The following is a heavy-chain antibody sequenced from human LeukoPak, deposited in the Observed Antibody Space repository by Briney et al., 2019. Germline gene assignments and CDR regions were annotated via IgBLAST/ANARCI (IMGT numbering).Heavy chain of an antibody. CDR1: GYTFTGYY. J-gene: IGHJ3*02. CDR3: ARVRGLLPTERNAFDI. D-gene: IGHD2-15*01. CDR2: INPNSGGT. V-gene: IGHV1-2*02. Sequence: ASVTVSCKASGYTFTGYYMHWVRQAPGQGLEWMGWINPNSGGTNYAQKFQGRVTMTRDTSISTAYMELSRLRSDDTAVYYCARVRGLLPTERNAFDIWGQGTMVTVSS.